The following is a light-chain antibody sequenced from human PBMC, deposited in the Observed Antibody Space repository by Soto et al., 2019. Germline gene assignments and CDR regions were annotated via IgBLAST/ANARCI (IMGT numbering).Light chain of an antibody. Sequence: DIQLTQSPSFLSASVGDRVTITCRASQGISSSLAWYQQKPDKAPKLLISAASTLQSGAPSRFSGSGSRTEFTLTISSLQPEDFATYYCQQLTSYPLTFGQGTRLDIK. CDR1: QGISSS. V-gene: IGKV1-9*01. CDR2: AAS. J-gene: IGKJ5*01. CDR3: QQLTSYPLT.